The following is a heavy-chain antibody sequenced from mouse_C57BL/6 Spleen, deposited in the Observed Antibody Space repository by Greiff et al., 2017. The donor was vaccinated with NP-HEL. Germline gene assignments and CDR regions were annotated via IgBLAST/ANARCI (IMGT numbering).Heavy chain of an antibody. CDR3: ASEGYYGSSYYFDY. Sequence: EVQLQQSGPELVKPGASVKISCKASGYSFTDYNMHWVKQSNGKSLEWIGVINPNYGTTSYNQKFKGKATLTVDQSSSTAYMQLNSLTSEDSAVYYCASEGYYGSSYYFDYWGQGTTLTVSS. CDR1: GYSFTDYN. V-gene: IGHV1-39*01. J-gene: IGHJ2*01. CDR2: INPNYGTT. D-gene: IGHD1-1*01.